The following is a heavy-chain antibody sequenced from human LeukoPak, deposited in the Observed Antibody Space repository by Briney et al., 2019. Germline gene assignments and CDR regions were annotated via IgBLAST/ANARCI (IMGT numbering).Heavy chain of an antibody. J-gene: IGHJ4*02. D-gene: IGHD3-22*01. CDR1: GFTFSSYG. CDR2: IRYDGSNK. Sequence: GGSLRLSCAASGFTFSSYGMHWVRQAPGKGLEWVAFIRYDGSNKYYADSVKGRFTISRDNSKNTLYLQMNSLRAEDTAVYYCARPYYYDSGTHDYFDYWGQGTLVTVSS. V-gene: IGHV3-30*02. CDR3: ARPYYYDSGTHDYFDY.